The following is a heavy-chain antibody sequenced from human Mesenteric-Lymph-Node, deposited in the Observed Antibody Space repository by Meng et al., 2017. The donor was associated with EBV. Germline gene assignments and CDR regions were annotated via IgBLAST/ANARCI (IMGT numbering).Heavy chain of an antibody. CDR1: GFTFSSYN. D-gene: IGHD6-19*01. J-gene: IGHJ4*02. V-gene: IGHV3-21*01. CDR2: ISTGSHI. Sequence: VQRVEYVGGLVLPGRSLRPSCATSGFTFSSYNMNWVRQFPGKGLEWVSSISTGSHIYYADSVKGRFTISRDNAKNSLYLQMNSLRAEDTAVYYCARDRYSSGQLDYFDYWGQGTLVTVSS. CDR3: ARDRYSSGQLDYFDY.